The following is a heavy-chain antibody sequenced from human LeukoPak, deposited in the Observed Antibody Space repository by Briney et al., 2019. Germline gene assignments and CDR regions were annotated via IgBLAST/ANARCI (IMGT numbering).Heavy chain of an antibody. CDR1: GFTVSNNY. CDR3: ARGSIAAAGTDY. D-gene: IGHD6-13*01. CDR2: ISSSSSYI. J-gene: IGHJ4*02. Sequence: GGSLGLSCAVSGFTVSNNYMSWVRQAPGKGLEWVSSISSSSSYIYYADSVKGRFTISRDNAKNSLYLQMNSLRAEDTAVYYCARGSIAAAGTDYWGQGTLVTVSS. V-gene: IGHV3-21*01.